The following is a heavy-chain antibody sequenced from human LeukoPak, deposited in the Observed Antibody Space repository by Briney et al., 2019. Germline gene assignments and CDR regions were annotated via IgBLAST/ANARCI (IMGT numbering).Heavy chain of an antibody. CDR3: ATSGYCSSTICLEDY. D-gene: IGHD2-2*01. CDR1: GFTVSSNY. Sequence: GGSLRLSCAASGFTVSSNYMSWVRQAPGKGLEWVSVIYSGGSTYYADSVKGRFTISGDNSKNTLYLQMNSLRAEDTAVYYCATSGYCSSTICLEDYWGQGTLVTVSS. CDR2: IYSGGST. V-gene: IGHV3-53*05. J-gene: IGHJ4*02.